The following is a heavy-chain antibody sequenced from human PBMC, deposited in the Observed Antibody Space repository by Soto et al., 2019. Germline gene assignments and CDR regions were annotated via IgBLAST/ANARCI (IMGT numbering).Heavy chain of an antibody. D-gene: IGHD5-12*01. J-gene: IGHJ5*02. CDR2: IGTAGDT. CDR3: ARGASDIVATITGWFDP. V-gene: IGHV3-13*04. Sequence: EVQLVESGGGLVQPGGSLRLSCAASGFTFSSYDMHWVRQATGKGLEWVSAIGTAGDTYYPGSVKGRFTISRENAKNSLYLQMNSLRAGDTAVYYCARGASDIVATITGWFDPWGQGTLVTVSS. CDR1: GFTFSSYD.